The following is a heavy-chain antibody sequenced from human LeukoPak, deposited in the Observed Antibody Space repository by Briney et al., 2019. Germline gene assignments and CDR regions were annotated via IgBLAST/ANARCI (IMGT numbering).Heavy chain of an antibody. D-gene: IGHD2-2*01. Sequence: PGGSLRLSCTAFGFAFDEHGMSWVRQAPGKGLEWVAGINWSGGNTGYADLLRGRFTISRDNAKNSLYLQMDSLRAEDTALYYCARAPITSPFYFDYWGQGTLVTVSS. CDR3: ARAPITSPFYFDY. CDR1: GFAFDEHG. V-gene: IGHV3-20*04. J-gene: IGHJ4*02. CDR2: INWSGGNT.